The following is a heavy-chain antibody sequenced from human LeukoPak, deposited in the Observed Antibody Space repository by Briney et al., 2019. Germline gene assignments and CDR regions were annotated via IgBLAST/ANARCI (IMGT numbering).Heavy chain of an antibody. J-gene: IGHJ4*02. CDR1: GYTFTSYG. V-gene: IGHV1-18*04. CDR3: ARDSLGVAGPSWDY. D-gene: IGHD6-19*01. Sequence: ASVKVSCKASGYTFTSYGISWVRQAPGQGLEWRGWISAYNGNTNYAQKLQGRVTMTTDTSTSTAYMGLRSLRSDDTAVYYCARDSLGVAGPSWDYWGQGTLVTVSS. CDR2: ISAYNGNT.